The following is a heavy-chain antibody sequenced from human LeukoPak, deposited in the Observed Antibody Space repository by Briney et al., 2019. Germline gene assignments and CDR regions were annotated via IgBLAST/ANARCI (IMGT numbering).Heavy chain of an antibody. CDR2: ISAYKGHT. J-gene: IGHJ3*02. V-gene: IGHV1-18*01. Sequence: ASVKVSCKASGYSFTNNDISWVRQAPGQGLEWMGWISAYKGHTNYAQQFQGRVTMTTDTSTSTSYMELRSLRSDDTAMYYCARRGLGYCSSTRCSAYDIWGQGTMITVSS. CDR3: ARRGLGYCSSTRCSAYDI. CDR1: GYSFTNND. D-gene: IGHD2-2*01.